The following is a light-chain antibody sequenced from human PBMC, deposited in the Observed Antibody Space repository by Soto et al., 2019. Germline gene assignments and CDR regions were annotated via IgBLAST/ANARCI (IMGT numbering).Light chain of an antibody. CDR2: EVS. CDR1: SSDVGGYNY. J-gene: IGLJ2*01. V-gene: IGLV2-14*01. Sequence: QSALTQPASVSGSPGQPITISCTGTSSDVGGYNYVSWYQQHPGKAPKLMIYEVSNRPSGVSNRFSGSKSGNTASLSISGLRAEDEADYYCSSYTSNITPYVVFGGGTQLTVL. CDR3: SSYTSNITPYVV.